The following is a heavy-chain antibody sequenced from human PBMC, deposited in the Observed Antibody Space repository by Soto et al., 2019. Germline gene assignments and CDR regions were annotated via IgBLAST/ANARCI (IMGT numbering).Heavy chain of an antibody. V-gene: IGHV4-59*01. Sequence: SETLSLTCTVSGGSISTYYWSWIRQPPGKGLEWIGFIYYTGSTNYNPSLKSRVTLSLDTSKNQFSLKLSSVTAADTAVYYCARASSCAYDSCAFGPRGQGTLVTVSS. CDR2: IYYTGST. D-gene: IGHD3-16*01. J-gene: IGHJ5*02. CDR3: ARASSCAYDSCAFGP. CDR1: GGSISTYY.